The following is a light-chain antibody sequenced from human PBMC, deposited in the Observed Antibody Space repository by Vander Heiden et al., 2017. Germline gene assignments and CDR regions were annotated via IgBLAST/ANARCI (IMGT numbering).Light chain of an antibody. CDR1: QGISSY. CDR3: QQDYSYPLA. CDR2: AAS. V-gene: IGKV1-8*01. J-gene: IGKJ1*01. Sequence: AIRITQSPSSLSASTGDRATITCRASQGISSYLAWYQQKPGKAPKLLIYAASTLQSGVPSSFSGSGSGTDFALTSSCLQAEDFATYCCQQDYSYPLAFGQGTKVEIK.